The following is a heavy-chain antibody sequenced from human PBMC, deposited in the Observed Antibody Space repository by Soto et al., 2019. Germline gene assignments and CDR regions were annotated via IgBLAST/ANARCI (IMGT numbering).Heavy chain of an antibody. CDR2: ISGSGGST. Sequence: PWGSLRLSCAASGFTFSSYAMSWVRQAPGKGLEWVSAISGSGGSTYYADSVKGRFTISRDNSKNTLYLQMNSLRAEDTAVYYCARDMRIAVAGTRPPYYYYYGMDVWGQGTTVTVSS. CDR3: ARDMRIAVAGTRPPYYYYYGMDV. J-gene: IGHJ6*02. D-gene: IGHD6-19*01. CDR1: GFTFSSYA. V-gene: IGHV3-23*01.